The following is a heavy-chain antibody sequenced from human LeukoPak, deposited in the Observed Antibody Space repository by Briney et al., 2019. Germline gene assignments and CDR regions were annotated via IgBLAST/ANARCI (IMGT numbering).Heavy chain of an antibody. J-gene: IGHJ6*02. D-gene: IGHD3-10*01. Sequence: GRSLRLSCAASGFTFSSYGMHWVRQAPGKGLEWVAVISYDGSNKYYADSVKGRFTISRDNSKSTLYLQMNSLRAEDTAVYYCAKDGRGEYYYGSGSRKHYYYYGMDVWGQGTTVTVSS. CDR1: GFTFSSYG. V-gene: IGHV3-30*18. CDR3: AKDGRGEYYYGSGSRKHYYYYGMDV. CDR2: ISYDGSNK.